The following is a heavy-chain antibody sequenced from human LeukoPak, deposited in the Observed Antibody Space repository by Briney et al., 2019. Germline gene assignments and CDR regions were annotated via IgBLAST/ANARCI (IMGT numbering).Heavy chain of an antibody. CDR3: AVPPLYSGSYSQVDY. D-gene: IGHD1-26*01. Sequence: SVKVSCKASGFTFTSSAVQWARQARGQRLEWIGWIVVSSGNTNYAQKFQERVAITRDMSTSTAYMERSSLRSEDTAVYYCAVPPLYSGSYSQVDYWGQGTLVTVSS. J-gene: IGHJ4*02. CDR1: GFTFTSSA. CDR2: IVVSSGNT. V-gene: IGHV1-58*01.